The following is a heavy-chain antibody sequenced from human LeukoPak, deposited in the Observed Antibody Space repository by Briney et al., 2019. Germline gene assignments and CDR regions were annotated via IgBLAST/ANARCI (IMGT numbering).Heavy chain of an antibody. CDR3: ARDPWGTHAY. D-gene: IGHD3-16*01. V-gene: IGHV3-21*01. J-gene: IGHJ4*02. CDR1: GFSSYS. Sequence: GGPLRLSCAASGFSSYSLNWVRQAPGKGLEWVSSISSGSDYIYYADSVKGRFTISRDNAKNSLYLQMNSLRAEDTAIYYCARDPWGTHAYWGQGTLVTVSS. CDR2: ISSGSDYI.